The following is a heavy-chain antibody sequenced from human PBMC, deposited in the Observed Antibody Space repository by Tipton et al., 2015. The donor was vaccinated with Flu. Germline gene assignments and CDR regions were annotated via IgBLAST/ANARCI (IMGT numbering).Heavy chain of an antibody. CDR2: IYYSGST. J-gene: IGHJ4*02. D-gene: IGHD6-19*01. CDR3: ATSRSSGWASFDY. V-gene: IGHV4-59*08. Sequence: TLSLTCTVSGGSISSYYWSWIRQPPGKGLEWIGYIYYSGSTNYNPSLKSRVTISVDTSKNQFSLKLSSVTAADTAVYYCATSRSSGWASFDYWGQGTLVTVSS. CDR1: GGSISSYY.